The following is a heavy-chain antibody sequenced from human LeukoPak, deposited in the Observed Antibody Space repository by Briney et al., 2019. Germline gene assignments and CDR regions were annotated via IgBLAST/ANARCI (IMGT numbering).Heavy chain of an antibody. V-gene: IGHV4-61*01. J-gene: IGHJ6*02. CDR1: GGSVSSGSYY. CDR3: AHACPYDFLRGYYEGYYYYGMDV. CDR2: IYYSGST. D-gene: IGHD3-3*01. Sequence: PSETLSLTCTVSGGSVSSGSYYWSWIRQPPGKGLEWIGYIYYSGSTNYNPSLKSRVTISVDTSKNQFSLKLSSVTAADTAVYYCAHACPYDFLRGYYEGYYYYGMDVWVQGTKVIV.